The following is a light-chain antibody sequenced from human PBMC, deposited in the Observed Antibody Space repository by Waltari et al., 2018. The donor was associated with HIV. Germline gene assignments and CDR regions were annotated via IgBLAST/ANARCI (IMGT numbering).Light chain of an antibody. J-gene: IGKJ2*01. CDR2: AAA. Sequence: DIQMTQSPSSLSASVGDRVTITCRASQTISNYLNWYQQNAGKGPKLLIYAAASLQSGVPSRFSGSGSGTHFTLTITSLHPEDFATYYCQQSYSTPMYTFGQGTKLEI. CDR1: QTISNY. V-gene: IGKV1-39*01. CDR3: QQSYSTPMYT.